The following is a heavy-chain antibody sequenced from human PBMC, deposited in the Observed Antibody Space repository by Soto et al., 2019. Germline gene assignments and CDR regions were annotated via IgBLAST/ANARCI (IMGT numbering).Heavy chain of an antibody. V-gene: IGHV3-9*01. Sequence: EVQLVESGGGLVQPGRSLRLACEASGFMFDNSGMHWVRQAPGKGLEWVSGISWNGVNIGYADSVKGRFSISRDNAKDSLFLQMNSLTPDDTALYYCVKAGVRDLIVEVPVYFDIWGQGTLVTVSS. CDR1: GFMFDNSG. CDR3: VKAGVRDLIVEVPVYFDI. D-gene: IGHD2-21*01. J-gene: IGHJ4*02. CDR2: ISWNGVNI.